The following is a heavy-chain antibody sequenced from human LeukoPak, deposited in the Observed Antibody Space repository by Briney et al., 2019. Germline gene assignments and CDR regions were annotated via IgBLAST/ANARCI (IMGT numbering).Heavy chain of an antibody. Sequence: SETLSLTCTVSGGSISSYYWSWIRQPPGKGLEWIGYIYYSGSTNYNPSLKSRVTISVDTSKNQFSLKLSSVTAADTAVYYCAKWTEGGAFDSWGQGTMLIVSS. V-gene: IGHV4-59*01. D-gene: IGHD1-26*01. J-gene: IGHJ3*01. CDR1: GGSISSYY. CDR3: AKWTEGGAFDS. CDR2: IYYSGST.